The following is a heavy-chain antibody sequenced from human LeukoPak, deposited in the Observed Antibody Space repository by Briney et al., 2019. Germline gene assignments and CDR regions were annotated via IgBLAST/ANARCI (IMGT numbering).Heavy chain of an antibody. J-gene: IGHJ4*02. Sequence: GGSLRLSCAASGFTFSSYAINWVRQAPGKGLEWVSGISGSGGSTYYADPVKGRFTISRDNSKNTLYLQMNSLRAEDTAVYYCAKGGGAYYSDSSTYSAPFEHWGQGTLVTVSS. V-gene: IGHV3-23*01. D-gene: IGHD3-22*01. CDR2: ISGSGGST. CDR3: AKGGGAYYSDSSTYSAPFEH. CDR1: GFTFSSYA.